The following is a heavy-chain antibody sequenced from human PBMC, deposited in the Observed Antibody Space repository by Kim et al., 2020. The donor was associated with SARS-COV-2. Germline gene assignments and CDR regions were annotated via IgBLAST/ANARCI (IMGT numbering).Heavy chain of an antibody. D-gene: IGHD3-9*01. Sequence: SVKVSCKASGGTFSSYAISWVRQAPGQGLEWMGGIIPIFGTANYAQKFQGRVTITADESTSTAYMELSSLRSEDTAVYYCARGERFDWLLDYYYYGMDVWGQGTTVTGSS. J-gene: IGHJ6*02. CDR2: IIPIFGTA. CDR1: GGTFSSYA. CDR3: ARGERFDWLLDYYYYGMDV. V-gene: IGHV1-69*13.